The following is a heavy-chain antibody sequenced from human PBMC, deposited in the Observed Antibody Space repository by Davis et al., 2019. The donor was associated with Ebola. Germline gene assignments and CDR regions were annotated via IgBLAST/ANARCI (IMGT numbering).Heavy chain of an antibody. Sequence: MPSETLSLTCAVSGDSITNDYWWSWIRQHPGKGLEWIGYIYYSGSTYYNPSLKSRVTISVDTSKNQFSLKLSSVTAADTAVYYCARGGRYYDFWSDLYGMDVWGQGTTVTVSS. CDR2: IYYSGST. D-gene: IGHD3-3*01. V-gene: IGHV4-31*11. J-gene: IGHJ6*02. CDR1: GDSITNDYW. CDR3: ARGGRYYDFWSDLYGMDV.